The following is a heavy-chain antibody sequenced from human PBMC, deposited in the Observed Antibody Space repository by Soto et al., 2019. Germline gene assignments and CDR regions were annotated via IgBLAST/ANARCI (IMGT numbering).Heavy chain of an antibody. V-gene: IGHV1-2*04. J-gene: IGHJ5*02. CDR2: INPNSGGT. CDR1: GYTFTGYY. Sequence: ASVKVSCKASGYTFTGYYMHWVRQAPGQGLEWMGWINPNSGGTNYAQKFQGWVTMTRDTSISTAYMELSRLRSDDTAVYYCARDSSSGWYNWFDPCGQGTLVTVSS. CDR3: ARDSSSGWYNWFDP. D-gene: IGHD6-19*01.